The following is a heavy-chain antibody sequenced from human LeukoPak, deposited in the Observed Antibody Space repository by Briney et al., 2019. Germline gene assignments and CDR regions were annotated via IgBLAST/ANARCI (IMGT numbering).Heavy chain of an antibody. D-gene: IGHD3-22*01. V-gene: IGHV3-48*02. CDR1: GFTFSSYS. J-gene: IGHJ4*02. CDR2: ISSSSSII. Sequence: GGSLRLSRAASGFTFSSYSMNWVRQAPGKGLEWVSYISSSSSIIYYADSVKGRFTISRDNAKNSLYLQMNSLRDEDTAVYYCARDMDSSGYNFDYWGQGTLVTVSS. CDR3: ARDMDSSGYNFDY.